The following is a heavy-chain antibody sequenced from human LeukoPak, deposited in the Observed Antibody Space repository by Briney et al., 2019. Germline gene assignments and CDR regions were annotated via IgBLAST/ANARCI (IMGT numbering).Heavy chain of an antibody. CDR3: ARTGLGFLDDY. V-gene: IGHV1-69*05. Sequence: ASVKVSRKASGGTFSSYAISWVRQAPGQGLEWMGRIIPIFGTANYAQKFQGRVTITTDESTSTAYMELSSLRSEDTAVYYCARTGLGFLDDYWGQGTLVTISS. D-gene: IGHD1-1*01. CDR2: IIPIFGTA. CDR1: GGTFSSYA. J-gene: IGHJ4*02.